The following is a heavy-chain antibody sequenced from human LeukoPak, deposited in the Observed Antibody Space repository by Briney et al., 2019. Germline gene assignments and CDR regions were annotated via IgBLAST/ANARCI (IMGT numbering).Heavy chain of an antibody. CDR2: IYYSGST. CDR1: GGSISSYY. V-gene: IGHV4-59*01. D-gene: IGHD6-19*01. Sequence: SETLSLTCTVSGGSISSYYWSWIRQPPGKGLEWIGYIYYSGSTNYNPSLKSRVTISVDTSKNQFSLKLSSVTAADTAVYYCAGGGQWLVLDDYWGQGTLVTVSS. CDR3: AGGGQWLVLDDY. J-gene: IGHJ4*02.